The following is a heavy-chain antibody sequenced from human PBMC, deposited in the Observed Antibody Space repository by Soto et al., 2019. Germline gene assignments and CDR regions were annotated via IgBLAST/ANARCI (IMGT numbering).Heavy chain of an antibody. J-gene: IGHJ4*02. CDR3: ARAAPFPGGNSFLY. V-gene: IGHV1-8*01. CDR2: MNPNSGNT. D-gene: IGHD2-21*02. CDR1: GYTFTSYD. Sequence: GASVKVSCTASGYTFTSYDINWVRQATGQGLEWMGWMNPNSGNTGYAQKFQGRVTMTRNTSISTAYMELSSLRSEDTAVYYCARAAPFPGGNSFLYWGQGTLVTVSS.